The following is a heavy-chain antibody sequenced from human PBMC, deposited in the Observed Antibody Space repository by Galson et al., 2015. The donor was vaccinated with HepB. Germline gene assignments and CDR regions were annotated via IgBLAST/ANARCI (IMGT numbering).Heavy chain of an antibody. D-gene: IGHD3-3*01. V-gene: IGHV4-31*11. J-gene: IGHJ5*02. CDR1: SGAFNSGVFY. Sequence: LSLTCAVSSGAFNSGVFYWSWLRQPPGKGLEWIGYIYYNGSTSYNPSPKSRLIMSLDTSENQVSLRLTSVTAADTAVYYCARTRLTIFGAFIPGDNWFDPWGQGTLVTVSS. CDR2: IYYNGST. CDR3: ARTRLTIFGAFIPGDNWFDP.